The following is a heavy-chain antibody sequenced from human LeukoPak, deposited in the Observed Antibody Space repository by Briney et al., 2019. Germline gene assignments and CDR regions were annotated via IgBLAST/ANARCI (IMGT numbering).Heavy chain of an antibody. Sequence: GGGLRLSCAASGFTFSSYEMNWVRQAPGKGLEWVSYISSSGSPIYYADSVKGRFTISRDNAKNSLYLQMNSLRDEDTVVYYCARGVSTIFDYWGQGTLVTLSS. CDR3: ARGVSTIFDY. CDR2: ISSSGSPI. D-gene: IGHD4-23*01. CDR1: GFTFSSYE. J-gene: IGHJ4*02. V-gene: IGHV3-48*03.